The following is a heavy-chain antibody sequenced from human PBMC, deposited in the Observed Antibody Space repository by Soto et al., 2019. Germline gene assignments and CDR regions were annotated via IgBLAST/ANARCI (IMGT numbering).Heavy chain of an antibody. CDR3: ARDPSSSDN. CDR1: GFTFSSFS. J-gene: IGHJ4*02. D-gene: IGHD6-13*01. Sequence: EVQLVESGGGLVKPGGSLRLSCSASGFTFSSFSMNWVRQAPGQGLEWVSSINAASRTYYIDSVQGRFTISRDNAKNSLSLQMNSLTVEDTAVYYCARDPSSSDNWGQGTLVTVSS. V-gene: IGHV3-21*01. CDR2: INAASRT.